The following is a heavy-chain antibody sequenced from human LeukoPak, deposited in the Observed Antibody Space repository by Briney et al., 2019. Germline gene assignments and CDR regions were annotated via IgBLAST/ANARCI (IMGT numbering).Heavy chain of an antibody. J-gene: IGHJ4*02. D-gene: IGHD6-19*01. CDR2: ISYDGSNK. V-gene: IGHV3-30*03. Sequence: GSLRLSCAASGFPFSSYGMHWVRQAPGKGLEWVAVISYDGSNKYYADSVKGRFTISRDNSKNTLYLRMNSLRAEDTAVYYCARHRLRYSSGWYYFDYWGQGTLATVSS. CDR1: GFPFSSYG. CDR3: ARHRLRYSSGWYYFDY.